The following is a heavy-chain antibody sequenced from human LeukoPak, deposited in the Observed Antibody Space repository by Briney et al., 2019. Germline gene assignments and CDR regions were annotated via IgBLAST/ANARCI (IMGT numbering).Heavy chain of an antibody. J-gene: IGHJ4*02. D-gene: IGHD6-13*01. CDR3: GGSRSFF. Sequence: GGFLRLSCAASGFTFSNIAMTWVCQAPGKGLEWVSSISGSAGSAYYADSVKGRFSISRDNSKNTLYLQMNSLRADDTAVYYCGGSRSFFWGQGTLVTVSS. CDR2: ISGSAGSA. CDR1: GFTFSNIA. V-gene: IGHV3-23*01.